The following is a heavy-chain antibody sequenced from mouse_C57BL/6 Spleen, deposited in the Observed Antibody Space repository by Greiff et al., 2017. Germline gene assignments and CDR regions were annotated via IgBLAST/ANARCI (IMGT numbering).Heavy chain of an antibody. CDR3: ARILRYSYYAMDY. D-gene: IGHD1-1*01. V-gene: IGHV5-17*01. J-gene: IGHJ4*01. Sequence: EVHLVESGGGLVKPGGSLKLSCAASGFTFSDYGMHWVRQAPEKGLEWVAYISSGSSTIYYADTVQGRFTFSRDNAKKTLFLQMTRLRSEDTAMYYGARILRYSYYAMDYWGQGTSVTVSA. CDR1: GFTFSDYG. CDR2: ISSGSSTI.